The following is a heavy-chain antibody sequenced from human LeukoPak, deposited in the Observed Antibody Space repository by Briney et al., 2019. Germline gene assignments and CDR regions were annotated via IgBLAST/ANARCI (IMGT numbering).Heavy chain of an antibody. CDR1: GYTFTSYY. CDR2: INPSGGST. CDR3: ARSSMYYYDSSGQSRSNWFDP. Sequence: ASVKDSCKASGYTFTSYYMHWVRQAPGQGLEWMGIINPSGGSTSYAQKFQGRVTMTRDTSTSTVYMELSSLRSEDTAVYYCARSSMYYYDSSGQSRSNWFDPWGQGTLVTVSS. J-gene: IGHJ5*02. V-gene: IGHV1-46*01. D-gene: IGHD3-22*01.